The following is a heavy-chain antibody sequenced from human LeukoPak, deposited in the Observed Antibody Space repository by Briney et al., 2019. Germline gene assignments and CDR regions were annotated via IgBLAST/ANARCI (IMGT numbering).Heavy chain of an antibody. Sequence: ETLSLTCTVSGGSISSYYWSWIRQPPGKGLEWIGYIYTSGSTNYNPSLKSRVTISVDTSKNQFSLKLSSVTAADTAVYYCARGVATVYFDYWGQGTLVTVSS. V-gene: IGHV4-4*09. J-gene: IGHJ4*02. CDR1: GGSISSYY. CDR2: IYTSGST. D-gene: IGHD5-12*01. CDR3: ARGVATVYFDY.